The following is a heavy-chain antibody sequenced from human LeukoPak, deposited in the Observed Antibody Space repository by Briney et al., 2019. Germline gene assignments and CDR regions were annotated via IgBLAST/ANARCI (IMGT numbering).Heavy chain of an antibody. J-gene: IGHJ4*02. CDR2: FGRSGSDT. CDR1: GFTFGTSA. V-gene: IGHV3-23*01. Sequence: PGGSLRLSCAASGFTFGTSAVSWVRQAPGKGPEWVSTFGRSGSDTYYSNSVKGRFTIFRDHSKHTLYLQMNSLRDEDTALYYCAKGLLGSWYYFDSWGQGTLVTVSS. D-gene: IGHD6-13*01. CDR3: AKGLLGSWYYFDS.